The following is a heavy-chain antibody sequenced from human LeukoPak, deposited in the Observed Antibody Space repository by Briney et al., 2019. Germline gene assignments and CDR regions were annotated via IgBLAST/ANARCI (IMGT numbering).Heavy chain of an antibody. CDR2: ISYDGSNK. CDR1: GFTFSSYA. CDR3: ARGGYYYDSTADI. J-gene: IGHJ3*02. Sequence: PGGSLRLSCAASGFTFSSYAMHWVRQAPGKGLEWVAVISYDGSNKYYADSVKGRFTISRDNSKNTLYLQMNSLRAEDTAVYYCARGGYYYDSTADIWGQGTMVTVSS. D-gene: IGHD3-22*01. V-gene: IGHV3-30-3*01.